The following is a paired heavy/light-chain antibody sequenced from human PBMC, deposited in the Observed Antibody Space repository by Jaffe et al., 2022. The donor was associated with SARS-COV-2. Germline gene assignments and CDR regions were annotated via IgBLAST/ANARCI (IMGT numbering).Heavy chain of an antibody. CDR1: GFTVSSNY. CDR3: EGHGGDDFDI. V-gene: IGHV3-66*02. J-gene: IGHJ3*02. Sequence: EVQLVESGGALVQPGGSLRLACAASGFTVSSNYMIWVRQAPGRGLEWVSLINSDGNTYYANSVKGRFTISRDNSKNTLYLQMNSLRTEDTAVYYCEGHGGDDFDIWGQGTMVTVSS. CDR2: INSDGNT.
Light chain of an antibody. CDR1: SSNIGSKY. J-gene: IGLJ3*02. V-gene: IGLV1-47*01. CDR2: RNN. Sequence: QSVLTQPPSASGTPGQRVTMSCSGSSSNIGSKYVYWYQQLPGTAPKLLIYRNNQRPSGVPDRFSGSKSGTSASLAISGLRSEDEADYYCAAWDDSLSGRVFGGGTKLTVL. CDR3: AAWDDSLSGRV.